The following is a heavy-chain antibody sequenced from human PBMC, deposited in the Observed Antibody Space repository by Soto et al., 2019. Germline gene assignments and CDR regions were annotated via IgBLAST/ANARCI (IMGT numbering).Heavy chain of an antibody. CDR2: IYYSGST. J-gene: IGHJ6*03. V-gene: IGHV4-31*03. D-gene: IGHD6-13*01. CDR1: GGSISSGGYY. Sequence: PSETLSLTCTVSGGSISSGGYYWSWIRQHPGKGLEWIGYIYYSGSTYYNQSLKSRVTISVDTSKNQFSLKLSSVTAADTAVYYFARQIAAAGTGYYYYYMDVWGKGTTVTVSS. CDR3: ARQIAAAGTGYYYYYMDV.